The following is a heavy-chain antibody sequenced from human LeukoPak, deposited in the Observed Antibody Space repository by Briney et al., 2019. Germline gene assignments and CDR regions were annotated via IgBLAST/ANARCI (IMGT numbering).Heavy chain of an antibody. CDR3: AKGRGVTRYFDL. J-gene: IGHJ2*01. CDR1: GFTFDDYA. D-gene: IGHD2-21*02. Sequence: GGSLRLSCAASGFTFDDYAMHWVRQAPGKGLEWVSGISWNSGSIGYADSVKGRFTISRDNAKNSLYLQMSSLRAEDTALYYCAKGRGVTRYFDLWGRGTLVTVSS. CDR2: ISWNSGSI. V-gene: IGHV3-9*01.